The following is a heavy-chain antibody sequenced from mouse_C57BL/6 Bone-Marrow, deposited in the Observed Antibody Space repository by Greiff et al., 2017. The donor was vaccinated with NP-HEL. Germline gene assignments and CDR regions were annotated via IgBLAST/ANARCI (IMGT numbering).Heavy chain of an antibody. J-gene: IGHJ2*01. CDR2: INPNNGGT. D-gene: IGHD2-3*01. Sequence: EVKLMESGPELVKPGASVKISCKASGYTFTDYYMNWVKQSHGKSLEWIGDINPNNGGTSYNQKFKGKATLTVDKSSSTAYMELRSLTSEDSAVYYCARWLLQYFDYWGQGTTLTVSS. CDR3: ARWLLQYFDY. CDR1: GYTFTDYY. V-gene: IGHV1-26*01.